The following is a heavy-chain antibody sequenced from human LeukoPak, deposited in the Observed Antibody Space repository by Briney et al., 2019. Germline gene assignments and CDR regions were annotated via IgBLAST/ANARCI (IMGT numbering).Heavy chain of an antibody. V-gene: IGHV4-30-4*01. D-gene: IGHD5-12*01. Sequence: SETLSLTCTVSGGSISSGDYYWSWLRQPPGKGLEWIGYIYYSGSTYYNPSLKSRVTISVDTSKNQFSLKLSSVTAADTAVYYCASYSGYDLYYFDYWGQGTLVTVSS. CDR3: ASYSGYDLYYFDY. CDR1: GGSISSGDYY. CDR2: IYYSGST. J-gene: IGHJ4*02.